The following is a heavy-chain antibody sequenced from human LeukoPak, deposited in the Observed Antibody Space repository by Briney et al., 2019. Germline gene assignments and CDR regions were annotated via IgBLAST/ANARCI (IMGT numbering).Heavy chain of an antibody. CDR1: GDSVSSNSAA. V-gene: IGHV6-1*01. CDR2: TYYRSKWYN. Sequence: SQTLSLTCAISGDSVSSNSAAWNWIRQSPSRGLEWLGRTYYRSKWYNDYAVSVKSRLTINPDTSKNQFSLQLNSVTPEDTAVYYCARLSSGYDFWSGYDYYYGMDVWGQGTTVTVSS. D-gene: IGHD3-3*01. J-gene: IGHJ6*02. CDR3: ARLSSGYDFWSGYDYYYGMDV.